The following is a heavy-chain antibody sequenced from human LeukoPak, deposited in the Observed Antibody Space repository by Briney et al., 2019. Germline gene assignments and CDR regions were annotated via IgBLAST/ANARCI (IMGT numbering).Heavy chain of an antibody. Sequence: SQTLSLTCTVSGGSISSGGYYWSWIRQHPGKGLEWIGYIYYSGSTYYNPSLKSRVTISVDTSKNQFSLKLSSVTAADTAVYYCARLGSTSKTLFDPWGQGTLVTVSS. CDR2: IYYSGST. D-gene: IGHD2-2*01. V-gene: IGHV4-31*03. CDR3: ARLGSTSKTLFDP. J-gene: IGHJ5*02. CDR1: GGSISSGGYY.